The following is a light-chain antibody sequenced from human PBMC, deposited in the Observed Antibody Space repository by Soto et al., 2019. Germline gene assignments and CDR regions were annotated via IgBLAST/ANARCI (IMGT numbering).Light chain of an antibody. CDR1: QSVASSH. CDR3: LQHNSYPYT. CDR2: AAS. Sequence: EVVLTQSPGTLSLSAGERATLSCRASQSVASSHLAWYQQKPGQAPRLLIYAASTRAAGVPDRFSGSGSGTDFTLTISSLQPEDFATYYCLQHNSYPYTFGQGTKLEIK. V-gene: IGKV3-20*01. J-gene: IGKJ2*01.